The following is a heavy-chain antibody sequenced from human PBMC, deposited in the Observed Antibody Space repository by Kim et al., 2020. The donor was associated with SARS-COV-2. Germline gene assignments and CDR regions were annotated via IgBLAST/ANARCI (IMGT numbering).Heavy chain of an antibody. Sequence: GGSLRLSCAASGFTFSSYEMNWVRQAPGKGLEWVSYISSSGSTIYYADSVKSRFTISRDNAKNSLYLQMNSLRAEDTAVYYCARDDIAMLTGFDYWGQGTLVTVSS. V-gene: IGHV3-48*03. CDR2: ISSSGSTI. CDR1: GFTFSSYE. D-gene: IGHD5-18*01. CDR3: ARDDIAMLTGFDY. J-gene: IGHJ4*02.